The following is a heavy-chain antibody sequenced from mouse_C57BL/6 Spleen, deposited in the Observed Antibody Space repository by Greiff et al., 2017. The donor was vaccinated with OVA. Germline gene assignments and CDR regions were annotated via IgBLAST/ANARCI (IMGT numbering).Heavy chain of an antibody. CDR2: ISSGGDYI. J-gene: IGHJ2*01. CDR1: GFTFSSYA. V-gene: IGHV5-9-1*02. CDR3: TRGDSSGYVDY. D-gene: IGHD3-2*02. Sequence: EVKLMESGEGLVKPGGSLKLSCAASGFTFSSYAMSWVRQTPEKRLEWVAYISSGGDYIYYADTVKGRFTISRDNARNTLYLQMSSLKSEDTAMYYCTRGDSSGYVDYWGQGTTLTVSS.